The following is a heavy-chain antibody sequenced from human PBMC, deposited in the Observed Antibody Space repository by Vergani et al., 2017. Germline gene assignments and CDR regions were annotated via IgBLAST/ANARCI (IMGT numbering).Heavy chain of an antibody. V-gene: IGHV3-9*01. Sequence: EVQLVESGGGLVQPGRSLRLSCAASGFTFDDYAMHWVRQAPGKGLEWVSGISWNSGSIGYADSVKGRFTISRDNAKNSLYLQMNSLRAEDTALYYCAKDINQWLVPKRSYYYGMDVWGQGTTVTVSS. D-gene: IGHD6-19*01. CDR3: AKDINQWLVPKRSYYYGMDV. J-gene: IGHJ6*02. CDR1: GFTFDDYA. CDR2: ISWNSGSI.